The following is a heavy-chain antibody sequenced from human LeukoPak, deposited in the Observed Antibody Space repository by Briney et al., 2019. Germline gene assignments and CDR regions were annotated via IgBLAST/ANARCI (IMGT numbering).Heavy chain of an antibody. J-gene: IGHJ4*02. Sequence: SETLSLTCTVSGGSISSSSYYWGWIRQPPGKGLEWIGSIYYSGSTYYNPSLKSRVTISVDTSKNQFSLKLSSVTAADTAVYYCASPPNPVVRGVKRAFVYWGQGTLVTVSS. V-gene: IGHV4-39*01. CDR2: IYYSGST. D-gene: IGHD3-10*01. CDR3: ASPPNPVVRGVKRAFVY. CDR1: GGSISSSSYY.